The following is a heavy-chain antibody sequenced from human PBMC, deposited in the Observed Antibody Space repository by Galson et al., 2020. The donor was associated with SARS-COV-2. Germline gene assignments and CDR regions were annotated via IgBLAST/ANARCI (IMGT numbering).Heavy chain of an antibody. CDR2: LFSNDEK. V-gene: IGHV2-26*01. CDR3: ARILDLWFGEKRDYYVDY. Sequence: SGPTLVKPTETLTLTCTVSGFSLSNARMGVSWIRQPPGKALEWLAHLFSNDEKSYSTSLKSRLTISKDTSKSQVVLTMTNMDPVDTATYYCARILDLWFGEKRDYYVDYWGQGTLVTVSS. CDR1: GFSLSNARMG. D-gene: IGHD3-10*01. J-gene: IGHJ4*02.